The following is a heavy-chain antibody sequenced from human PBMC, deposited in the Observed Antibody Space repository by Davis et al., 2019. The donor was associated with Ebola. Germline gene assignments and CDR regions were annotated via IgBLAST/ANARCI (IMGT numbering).Heavy chain of an antibody. V-gene: IGHV1-69*05. Sequence: SVKVSCKASGGTFSSYAISWVRQAPGQGLEWMGGIIPIFGTANYAQKLQGRVTMTTDTSTSTAYMELRSLRSDDTAVYYCARTVSNYGMDVWGQGTTVTVSS. J-gene: IGHJ6*02. D-gene: IGHD4-17*01. CDR3: ARTVSNYGMDV. CDR1: GGTFSSYA. CDR2: IIPIFGTA.